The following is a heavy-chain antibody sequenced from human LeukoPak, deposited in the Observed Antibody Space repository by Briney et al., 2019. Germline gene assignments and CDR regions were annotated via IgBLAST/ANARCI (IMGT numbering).Heavy chain of an antibody. D-gene: IGHD6-6*01. J-gene: IGHJ4*02. V-gene: IGHV3-48*02. CDR1: GFTFSSYE. CDR2: ISSSSSTI. CDR3: ARETPEYD. Sequence: PGGSLRLPCAVSGFTFSSYEMNWVRQAPGKGLEWVSCISSSSSTIYYADSVKGRFTISRDNAKNSLYLQMNSLRDEDTAVYYCARETPEYDWGQGTLVTVSS.